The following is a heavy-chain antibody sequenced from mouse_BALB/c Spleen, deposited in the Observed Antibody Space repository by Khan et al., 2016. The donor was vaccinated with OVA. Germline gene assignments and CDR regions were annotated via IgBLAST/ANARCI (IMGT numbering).Heavy chain of an antibody. CDR3: ASSRGNYLLDL. D-gene: IGHD2-1*01. J-gene: IGHJ2*01. Sequence: QIQLVQSGPELKKPGETVRISCKASGYTFTDYGVNWVKQAPGEGLMWMGWINTYTGEATYVDEFKGRFAFSLETSASTAHLQIYNLKNEDVATYFCASSRGNYLLDLWGQGTTLTVSS. CDR2: INTYTGEA. V-gene: IGHV9-1*02. CDR1: GYTFTDYG.